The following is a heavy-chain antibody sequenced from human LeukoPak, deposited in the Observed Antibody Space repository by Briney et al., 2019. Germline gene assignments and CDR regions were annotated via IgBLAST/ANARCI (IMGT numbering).Heavy chain of an antibody. V-gene: IGHV1-46*01. D-gene: IGHD3-10*01. CDR1: GYTFTSYY. J-gene: IGHJ4*02. CDR3: ARDSDYGSGSYYRPFDY. CDR2: INPSGGST. Sequence: ASVKVSCQASGYTFTSYYMHWVRQAPGQGLEWMGIINPSGGSTSYAQKFQGRVTMTRDTSTSTVYMELSSLRSEDTAVYYCARDSDYGSGSYYRPFDYWGQGTLVTVSS.